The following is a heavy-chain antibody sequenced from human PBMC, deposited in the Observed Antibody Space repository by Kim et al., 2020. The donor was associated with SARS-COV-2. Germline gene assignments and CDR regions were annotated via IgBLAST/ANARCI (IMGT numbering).Heavy chain of an antibody. CDR1: GFTFSSYG. Sequence: GGSLRLSCAASGFTFSSYGMHWVRQAPGKGLEWVSAIWNAGSNNYYADAVKGRYTISRDNTKNTLHLQMNRLRAEDAAVYYCAKSVGWELPHWGQGTLVTVSS. CDR3: AKSVGWELPH. J-gene: IGHJ1*01. CDR2: IWNAGSNN. V-gene: IGHV3-33*06. D-gene: IGHD1-26*01.